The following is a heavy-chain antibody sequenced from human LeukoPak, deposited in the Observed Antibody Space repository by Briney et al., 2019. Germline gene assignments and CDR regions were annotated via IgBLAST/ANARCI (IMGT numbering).Heavy chain of an antibody. J-gene: IGHJ3*02. Sequence: GGSLRLSCEASGFSFSIYNMTWVRLAPGKGLEWVSSISGSSSHVWYADSVKGRFTSSRDNAKNSLYLQMSSLRVEDTAVYYCARDQYYSDSSGYPYDIWGQGTMVTVSS. CDR3: ARDQYYSDSSGYPYDI. CDR2: ISGSSSHV. V-gene: IGHV3-21*01. D-gene: IGHD3-22*01. CDR1: GFSFSIYN.